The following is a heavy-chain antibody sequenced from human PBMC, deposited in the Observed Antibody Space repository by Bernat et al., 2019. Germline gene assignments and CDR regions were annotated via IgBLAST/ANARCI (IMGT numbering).Heavy chain of an antibody. Sequence: EVQLVESGGGLVQPGRSLRLSCAASGFTFDDYAMHWVRQAPGKGLEWVSGISWNSGSIGYADSVKGRFTISRDNAKNSLYLQMNSLRAEDTAVYYCAATYYYDSSGYYSPYWGQGTLVTVSS. CDR2: ISWNSGSI. J-gene: IGHJ4*02. CDR3: AATYYYDSSGYYSPY. CDR1: GFTFDDYA. D-gene: IGHD3-22*01. V-gene: IGHV3-9*01.